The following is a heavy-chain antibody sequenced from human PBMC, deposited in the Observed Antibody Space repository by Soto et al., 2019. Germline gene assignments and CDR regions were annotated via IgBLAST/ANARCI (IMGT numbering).Heavy chain of an antibody. D-gene: IGHD5-12*01. CDR2: ISGSGGST. V-gene: IGHV3-23*01. CDR3: AKLKVVVVATYYFDY. J-gene: IGHJ4*02. Sequence: GGSLRLSCAASGFTFSSYAMSWVRQAPGKGLEWVSAISGSGGSTYYADSVKGRFTISRDNSKNTLYLQMNSLRAEDTAVYYCAKLKVVVVATYYFDYWGQGTLVTVPQ. CDR1: GFTFSSYA.